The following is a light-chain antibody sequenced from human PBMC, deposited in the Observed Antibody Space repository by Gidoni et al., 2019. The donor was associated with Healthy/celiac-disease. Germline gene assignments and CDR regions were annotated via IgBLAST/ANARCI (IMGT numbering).Light chain of an antibody. CDR3: QQSDSTPWT. Sequence: DIKMTQTPSSLSSSVGDRVNITCRESQIISSYLNWYQQKPGKAPKILIYADSIFQSGVPSRFSGSGSWTYFTLTISILQTEDFATYYCQQSDSTPWTFGQGTKVEIK. J-gene: IGKJ1*01. CDR2: ADS. V-gene: IGKV1-39*01. CDR1: QIISSY.